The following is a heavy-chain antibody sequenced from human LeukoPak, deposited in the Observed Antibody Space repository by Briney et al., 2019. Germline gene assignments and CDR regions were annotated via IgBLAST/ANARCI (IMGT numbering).Heavy chain of an antibody. D-gene: IGHD3-9*01. Sequence: GGSLRLSCTASGFTFSSYAMSWVRQAPGKGLEWVSAISGSGGSTYYADSVKGRFTISRDNSKNTLYLQMNSLRAEDTAVYYCAKGIDWGPSNFDYWGQGTLVTVSS. V-gene: IGHV3-23*01. CDR1: GFTFSSYA. CDR2: ISGSGGST. CDR3: AKGIDWGPSNFDY. J-gene: IGHJ4*02.